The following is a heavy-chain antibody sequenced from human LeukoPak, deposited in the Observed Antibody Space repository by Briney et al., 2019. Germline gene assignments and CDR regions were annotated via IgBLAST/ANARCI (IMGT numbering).Heavy chain of an antibody. CDR1: GGSFSGYY. CDR3: ARLAVAGRRHGD. Sequence: SETLCLTCAVYGGSFSGYYWSWIRQPPGKGREWMWEINHSGSTNYNPSLKSRVTISVDTSKNQFSLKLSSVTAADTAVYYCARLAVAGRRHGDWGQGTLVTVSS. CDR2: INHSGST. D-gene: IGHD6-19*01. V-gene: IGHV4-34*01. J-gene: IGHJ4*02.